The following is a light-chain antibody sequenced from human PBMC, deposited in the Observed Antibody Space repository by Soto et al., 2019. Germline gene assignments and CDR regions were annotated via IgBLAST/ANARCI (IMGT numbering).Light chain of an antibody. CDR2: DAS. Sequence: DIQMTQSPSSLSASVGNRVTITCRASQSISTYLNWYQKKQGKAPNLLIYDASRLQSGVPSRFSGRGGGTDFTLSISSVQPEDFETYFCQQSYMDPITFGQGTRLEIK. V-gene: IGKV1-39*01. CDR1: QSISTY. J-gene: IGKJ5*01. CDR3: QQSYMDPIT.